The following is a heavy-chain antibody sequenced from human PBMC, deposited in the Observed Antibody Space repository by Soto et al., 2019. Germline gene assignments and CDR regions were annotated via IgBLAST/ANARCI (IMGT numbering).Heavy chain of an antibody. Sequence: SETLSLTCTVSGGSISSGDYYWSWIRQPPGKGLEWIGYIYYSGSTYYNPSLKSRVTISVDTSKNQFSLKLSSVTAADTAVYYCARVINVRDYYDSSGYYYGIFDYWGQGTLVTVSS. CDR3: ARVINVRDYYDSSGYYYGIFDY. CDR2: IYYSGST. J-gene: IGHJ4*02. V-gene: IGHV4-30-4*01. CDR1: GGSISSGDYY. D-gene: IGHD3-22*01.